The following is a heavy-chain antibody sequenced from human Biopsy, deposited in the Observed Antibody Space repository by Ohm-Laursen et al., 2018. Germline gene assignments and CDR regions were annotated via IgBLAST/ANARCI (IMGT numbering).Heavy chain of an antibody. CDR2: IIPDPAFGKV. CDR3: ARDPLYFDFWSGFFDT. J-gene: IGHJ4*02. V-gene: IGHV1-69*13. D-gene: IGHD3-3*01. CDR1: GYTFYSYG. Sequence: SVKVSCKASGYTFYSYGITWVRQAPGQGLEWMGGIIPDPAFGKVSYGQKLEGRVTFTADESATTAYMELSSLRPEDTAFYYCARDPLYFDFWSGFFDTWGQGTVVTVSS.